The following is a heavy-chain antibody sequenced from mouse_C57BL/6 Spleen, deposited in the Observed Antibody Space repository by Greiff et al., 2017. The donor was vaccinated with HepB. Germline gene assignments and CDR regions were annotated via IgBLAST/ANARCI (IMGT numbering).Heavy chain of an antibody. CDR1: GYAFSSSW. CDR2: IYPGDGDT. Sequence: VQLQQSGPELVKPGASVKISCKASGYAFSSSWMNWVKQRPGKGLEWIGQIYPGDGDTNYNGKFKGKATLTADKSSSTAYMQLSSLTSEDSAVYYCADGYLFDYWGQGTTLTVSS. D-gene: IGHD2-3*01. V-gene: IGHV1-82*01. CDR3: ADGYLFDY. J-gene: IGHJ2*01.